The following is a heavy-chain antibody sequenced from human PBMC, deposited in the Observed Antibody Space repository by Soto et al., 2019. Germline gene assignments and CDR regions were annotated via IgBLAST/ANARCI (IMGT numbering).Heavy chain of an antibody. V-gene: IGHV3-33*01. J-gene: IGHJ6*02. CDR2: IWYDGSNK. CDR3: ARSKQRLTSYYYYGMDV. D-gene: IGHD6-25*01. Sequence: QVQLVESGGGVVQPGRSLRLSCVASGFTFSSYGMHWVRQAPGKGLEWVAVIWYDGSNKYYADSVKGRFTISRDNSKNTLYLQMNSLRAEDTAVYYCARSKQRLTSYYYYGMDVWGQGTTVTVSS. CDR1: GFTFSSYG.